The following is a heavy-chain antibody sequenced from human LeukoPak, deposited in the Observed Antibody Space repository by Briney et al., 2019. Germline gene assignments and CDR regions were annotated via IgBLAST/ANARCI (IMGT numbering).Heavy chain of an antibody. CDR2: ISSSSSYI. J-gene: IGHJ4*02. CDR3: ARDLMVRGVTDY. V-gene: IGHV3-21*01. Sequence: GRSLRLSCAASGFTFSSHSMNWVRQAPGKGLEWVSSISSSSSYIYYADSVKGRFTISRDNAKNSLYLQMNSLRAEDTAVYYCARDLMVRGVTDYWGQGTLVTVSS. CDR1: GFTFSSHS. D-gene: IGHD3-10*01.